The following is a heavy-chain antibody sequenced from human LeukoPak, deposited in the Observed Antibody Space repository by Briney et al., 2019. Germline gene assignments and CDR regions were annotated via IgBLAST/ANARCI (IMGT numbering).Heavy chain of an antibody. CDR1: GFTFSDYW. D-gene: IGHD6-13*01. CDR2: IGQDGGEK. V-gene: IGHV3-7*01. J-gene: IGHJ4*01. Sequence: GGSLRLSCAVSGFTFSDYWMNWVRQAPGKGLEWVAIIGQDGGEKSYVDSVKGRFTISRDNTKRSLYLQMSSLRAEDTAVYYCARDGTAAGLYFDLWGQGTLVTVSS. CDR3: ARDGTAAGLYFDL.